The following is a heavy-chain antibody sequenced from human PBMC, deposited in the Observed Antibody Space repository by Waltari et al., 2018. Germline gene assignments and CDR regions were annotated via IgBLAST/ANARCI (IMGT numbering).Heavy chain of an antibody. V-gene: IGHV4-4*07. D-gene: IGHD3-10*01. CDR1: GGSLSRYY. CDR3: ARDRRGSYYYMDV. J-gene: IGHJ6*03. Sequence: QVHLQESGPGLVKPSETMSLTCTVSGGSLSRYYWRWIRQPAGKGLEWIGRIYTSGSTNYNPSLKSRVTMSVDTSKNQFSLKLSSVTAADTAVYYCARDRRGSYYYMDVWGKGTTVTVSS. CDR2: IYTSGST.